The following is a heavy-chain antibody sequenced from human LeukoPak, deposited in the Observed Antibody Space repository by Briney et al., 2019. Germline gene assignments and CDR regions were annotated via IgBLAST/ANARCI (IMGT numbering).Heavy chain of an antibody. D-gene: IGHD3-22*01. J-gene: IGHJ4*02. CDR3: ARDRYYDSSGYYYPHYFDY. V-gene: IGHV4-59*01. CDR2: IYYSGST. Sequence: PSETLSLTCTVSGGSISSYYWSWIRQPPGKGLEWIGYIYYSGSTNYNPSLKSRVTISVDTSKNQFSLKLSSVTAADTAAYYCARDRYYDSSGYYYPHYFDYWGQGTLVTVSS. CDR1: GGSISSYY.